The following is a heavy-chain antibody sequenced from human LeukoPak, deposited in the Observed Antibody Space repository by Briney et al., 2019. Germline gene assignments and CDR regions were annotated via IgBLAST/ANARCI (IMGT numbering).Heavy chain of an antibody. CDR3: ARDGGYSSSWYLGELDP. V-gene: IGHV4-34*01. CDR1: GGSFSGYY. CDR2: INHSGST. D-gene: IGHD6-13*01. J-gene: IGHJ5*02. Sequence: SETLSLTCAVYGGSFSGYYWSWIRQPPGKGLEWIGEINHSGSTNYNPSLKSRVTISVDTSKNQFSLKLSSVTAADTAVYYCARDGGYSSSWYLGELDPWGQGTLVTVSS.